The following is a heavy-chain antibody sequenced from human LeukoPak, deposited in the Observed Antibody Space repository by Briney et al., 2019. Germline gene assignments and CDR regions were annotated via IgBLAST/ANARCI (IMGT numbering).Heavy chain of an antibody. Sequence: KPSETLSLTCAVYGGSFSGYYWSWIRQPPGKGLEWIGYIYYSGSTNYNPSLKSRVTISVDTSKNQFSLKLSSVTAADTAVYYCARHNDFWSGYDNWFDPWGQGTLVTVSS. V-gene: IGHV4-59*08. CDR2: IYYSGST. D-gene: IGHD3-3*01. J-gene: IGHJ5*02. CDR1: GGSFSGYY. CDR3: ARHNDFWSGYDNWFDP.